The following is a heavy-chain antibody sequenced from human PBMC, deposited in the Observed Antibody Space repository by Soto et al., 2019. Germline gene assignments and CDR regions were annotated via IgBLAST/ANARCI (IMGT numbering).Heavy chain of an antibody. J-gene: IGHJ4*02. CDR2: ISGSGGST. D-gene: IGHD3-3*01. V-gene: IGHV3-23*01. Sequence: PGGSLRLSCAASGFTFSSYAMSWVRQAPGKGLEWVSAISGSGGSTYYADSVKGRFTISRDNSKNTLYLQMNSLRAEDTAVYYCAKASDDFWSRYPPSDYWGQGTLVTVSS. CDR1: GFTFSSYA. CDR3: AKASDDFWSRYPPSDY.